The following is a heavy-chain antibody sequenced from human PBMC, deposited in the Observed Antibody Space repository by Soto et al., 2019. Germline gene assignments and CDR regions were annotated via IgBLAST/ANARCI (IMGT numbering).Heavy chain of an antibody. D-gene: IGHD1-26*01. CDR2: IYYGGST. CDR3: ASVYGVGAGHQIYAFDI. V-gene: IGHV4-59*01. Sequence: SETLSLTCTVSGGSISSDYWSWIRQPPGKGLEWIGYIYYGGSTNYNPSRKSRVTISLDTSKNQFSLKLSSVTAADTAVYYCASVYGVGAGHQIYAFDIWGQGTMVTVSS. J-gene: IGHJ3*02. CDR1: GGSISSDY.